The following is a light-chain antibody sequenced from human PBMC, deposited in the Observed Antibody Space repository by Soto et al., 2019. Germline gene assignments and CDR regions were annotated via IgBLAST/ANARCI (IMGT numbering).Light chain of an antibody. CDR2: RNN. CDR3: AAWDDNLSGPFVV. J-gene: IGLJ2*01. CDR1: SSNIESNY. V-gene: IGLV1-47*01. Sequence: QSVLTQPPSASGTPGQRVTISCSGSSSNIESNYVYWYQQLPGTAPKLLIYRNNQRPSGVPDRFSGSKSGTSASLAISGLRSEDEADYYCAAWDDNLSGPFVVFGGGTKLTVL.